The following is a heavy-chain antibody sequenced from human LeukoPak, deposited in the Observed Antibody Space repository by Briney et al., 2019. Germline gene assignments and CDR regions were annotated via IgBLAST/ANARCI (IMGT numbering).Heavy chain of an antibody. CDR1: GYSITSGYY. J-gene: IGHJ4*02. Sequence: PSQTLSLTCAVSGYSITSGYYWGWIRPTPGKGLEWIGEISHSGSTNYSPPLKSRVAISVDTSKKQFSLKLSSVTAADTAVYYCARRVPAASSPYFDYWGQGTLVTVSS. V-gene: IGHV4-38-2*01. D-gene: IGHD2-2*01. CDR2: ISHSGST. CDR3: ARRVPAASSPYFDY.